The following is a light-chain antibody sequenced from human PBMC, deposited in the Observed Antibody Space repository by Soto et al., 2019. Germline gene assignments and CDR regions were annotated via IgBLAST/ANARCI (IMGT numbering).Light chain of an antibody. CDR1: QSVSSN. CDR2: GAS. V-gene: IGKV3-15*01. CDR3: QYDNNWPPWT. Sequence: EIVMTQSPATLSVSPGERATLSCRASQSVSSNLAWYQQKPGQAPRLLIYGASTRATGIPARFSGSGSGTEFTLTNSCLQSEDFAVYYYQYDNNWPPWTFGQGTKVEIK. J-gene: IGKJ1*01.